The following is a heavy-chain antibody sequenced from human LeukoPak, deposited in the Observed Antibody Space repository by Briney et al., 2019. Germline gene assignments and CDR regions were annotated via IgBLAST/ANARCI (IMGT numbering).Heavy chain of an antibody. CDR2: IIPIFGTA. Sequence: SVKVSCKASVGTFSSYAISWVRQAPGQGLEWMGGIIPIFGTANYAQKFQGRVTITADESTSTAYMELSSLRSEDTAVYYCARDGHKDGYNSYDFDYWGQGTLVTVSS. CDR1: VGTFSSYA. V-gene: IGHV1-69*01. CDR3: ARDGHKDGYNSYDFDY. D-gene: IGHD5-24*01. J-gene: IGHJ4*02.